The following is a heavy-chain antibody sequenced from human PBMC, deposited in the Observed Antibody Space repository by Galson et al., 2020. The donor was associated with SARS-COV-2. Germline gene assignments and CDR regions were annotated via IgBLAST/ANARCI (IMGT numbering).Heavy chain of an antibody. V-gene: IGHV4-61*02. Sequence: SETLSLTCTVSGGSISSGSYYWSWIRQPAGKGLEWIGRIYTSGSTNYNPSLKSRVTISVDTSKNQFSLKLSSVTAADTAVYYCARGGDGYYDSSWGQGTLVTVSS. CDR3: ARGGDGYYDSS. D-gene: IGHD3-22*01. CDR1: GGSISSGSYY. J-gene: IGHJ4*02. CDR2: IYTSGST.